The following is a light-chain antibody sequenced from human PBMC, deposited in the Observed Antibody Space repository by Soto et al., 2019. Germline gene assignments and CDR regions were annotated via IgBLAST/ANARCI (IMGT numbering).Light chain of an antibody. CDR2: DTS. J-gene: IGKJ4*01. V-gene: IGKV3-15*01. CDR3: QHYVTWPLA. Sequence: EVVMTQSPATLSVSPGERATLSCRASRGIGSTLAWYQQKPGKTPRLLIYDTSTMDTGVPARFIGSASGTEFTLTITSLQSEDFAIYYCQHYVTWPLAFGGGTRVENK. CDR1: RGIGST.